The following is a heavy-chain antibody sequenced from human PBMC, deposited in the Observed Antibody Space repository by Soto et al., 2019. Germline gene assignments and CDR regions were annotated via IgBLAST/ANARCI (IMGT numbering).Heavy chain of an antibody. CDR2: ISAYNGNT. CDR1: GYTFTSYG. Sequence: GASVKVSCKASGYTFTSYGISWVRQAPGQGLEWMGGISAYNGNTKYAEKLQGRVTMTTDTSTSTAYMELRSLRSDDTAVYYSARDGLRDAPHWLAPNYYCYCMDVWGQGTTVTVSS. CDR3: ARDGLRDAPHWLAPNYYCYCMDV. V-gene: IGHV1-18*04. J-gene: IGHJ6*02. D-gene: IGHD6-19*01.